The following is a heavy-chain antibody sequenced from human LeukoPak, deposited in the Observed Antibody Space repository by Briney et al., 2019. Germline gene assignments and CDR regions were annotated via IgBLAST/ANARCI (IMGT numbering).Heavy chain of an antibody. Sequence: PGGSLRLSCAASGFTFSSYGMHWVRQAPGKGLEWVAVISYDGSNKYYADSVKGRFTISRDNSKNTLYLQMNSLRAEDTAVYYCAKGRPDYWGQGTLDTVSS. CDR3: AKGRPDY. V-gene: IGHV3-30*18. CDR2: ISYDGSNK. CDR1: GFTFSSYG. J-gene: IGHJ4*02.